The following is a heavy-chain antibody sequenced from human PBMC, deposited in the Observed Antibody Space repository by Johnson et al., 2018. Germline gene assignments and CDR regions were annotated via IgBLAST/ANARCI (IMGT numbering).Heavy chain of an antibody. CDR1: GFTFNDYT. D-gene: IGHD4/OR15-4a*01. Sequence: VQLVQSGGGLVKPGGSLRLSCVASGFTFNDYTMNWVRQAPGKGLEWVSSISSVSNYLYYADSVKGRFTISRDNAKNSLYRQMSSLRAEDTALYYCAKSRYGAYYAFDIWGQGTMVTVSS. J-gene: IGHJ3*02. CDR2: ISSVSNYL. V-gene: IGHV3-21*01. CDR3: AKSRYGAYYAFDI.